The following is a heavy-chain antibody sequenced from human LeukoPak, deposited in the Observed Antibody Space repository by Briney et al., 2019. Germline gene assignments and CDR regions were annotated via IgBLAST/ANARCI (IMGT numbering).Heavy chain of an antibody. CDR2: NNPSGGST. J-gene: IGHJ6*02. D-gene: IGHD5-18*01. CDR1: GYTFTSYY. CDR3: ARVRGYSYGYNYYYYGMDV. Sequence: ASVKVSCKASGYTFTSYYMHWVRQAPGQGLEWMGINNPSGGSTSYAQKFQGRVTMTRDTSTSTVYMELSSLRSEDTAVYYCARVRGYSYGYNYYYYGMDVWGQGTTVTVSS. V-gene: IGHV1-46*01.